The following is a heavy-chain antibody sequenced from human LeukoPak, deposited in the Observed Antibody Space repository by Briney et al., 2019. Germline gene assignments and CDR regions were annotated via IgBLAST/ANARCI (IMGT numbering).Heavy chain of an antibody. J-gene: IGHJ1*01. CDR2: ISASSDST. V-gene: IGHV3-23*01. Sequence: GGSLRLSCAASGFTFSTYAMSWVRQAPGKGLDWVSGISASSDSTYYADSVKGRFTISRDNARNSLFLQMGSLRVEDTAVYYCARESTAGYNSSWYGFRNWGQGTLVSVSS. D-gene: IGHD6-13*01. CDR3: ARESTAGYNSSWYGFRN. CDR1: GFTFSTYA.